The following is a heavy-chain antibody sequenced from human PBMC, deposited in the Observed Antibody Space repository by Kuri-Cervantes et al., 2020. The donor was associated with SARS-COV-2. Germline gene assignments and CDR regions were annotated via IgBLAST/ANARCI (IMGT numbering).Heavy chain of an antibody. CDR2: IKQDGSEK. Sequence: GESLKISCAASGFTFSSYWMSWVRQAPGKGLEWVANIKQDGSEKYYVDSVKGRFTISRDNAKNSLYLQMNSLRAEDTAVYYCARGLQWLALYYFDYWGQGTLVTVSS. J-gene: IGHJ4*02. CDR3: ARGLQWLALYYFDY. CDR1: GFTFSSYW. V-gene: IGHV3-7*01. D-gene: IGHD6-19*01.